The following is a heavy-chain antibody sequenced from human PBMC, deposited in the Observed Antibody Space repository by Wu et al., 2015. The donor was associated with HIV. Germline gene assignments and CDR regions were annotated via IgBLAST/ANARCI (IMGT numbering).Heavy chain of an antibody. CDR2: IIPIFGTA. J-gene: IGHJ3*02. CDR1: GGTLRDYA. CDR3: ARAYDSSGSNAFDI. V-gene: IGHV1-69*12. Sequence: QVQLVQSGAEVKKPGSSVKVSCKASGGTLRDYAISWVRQAPGQGLEWMGGIIPIFGTANYAQKFQGRVTITADESTSTAYMELSSLRSEDTAVYYCARAYDSSGSNAFDIWGQRGQWSPSLQ. D-gene: IGHD3-22*01.